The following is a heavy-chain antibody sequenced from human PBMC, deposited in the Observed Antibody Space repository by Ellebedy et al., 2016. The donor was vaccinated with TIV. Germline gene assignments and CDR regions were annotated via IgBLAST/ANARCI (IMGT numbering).Heavy chain of an antibody. CDR1: GGSISSYH. J-gene: IGHJ4*02. Sequence: SETLSLXXTVSGGSISSYHWSWIRQPPGKGLEWIGFIYYSGSTNYNPSLKSRVTISVDTPKNQFSLKLSSVTAADTAVYYCARGSYLALDSWGQGTLVTVCS. CDR3: ARGSYLALDS. D-gene: IGHD3-10*01. CDR2: IYYSGST. V-gene: IGHV4-59*08.